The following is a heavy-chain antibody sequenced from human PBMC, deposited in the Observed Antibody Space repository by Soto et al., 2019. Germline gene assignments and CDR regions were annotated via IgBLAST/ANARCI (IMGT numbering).Heavy chain of an antibody. Sequence: EVQLVESGGGLVKPGGSLRLSCAASGFTFSSYSMNWVRRAPGKGLEWVSSISSSSSYIYYADSVKGRFTISRDNAKNSLYLQIHSLRAEDTAVYYCARDQPGYSYGYGLGYWGQGTLVTVSS. V-gene: IGHV3-21*01. CDR2: ISSSSSYI. CDR1: GFTFSSYS. D-gene: IGHD5-18*01. CDR3: ARDQPGYSYGYGLGY. J-gene: IGHJ4*02.